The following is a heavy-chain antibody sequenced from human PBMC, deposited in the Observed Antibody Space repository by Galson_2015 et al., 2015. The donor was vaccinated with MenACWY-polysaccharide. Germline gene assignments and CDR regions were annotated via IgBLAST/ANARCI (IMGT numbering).Heavy chain of an antibody. CDR2: INSDGSVK. V-gene: IGHV3-74*01. J-gene: IGHJ5*02. Sequence: SLRLSCAVSGFTFITHYMHWVRQALGKGLLWVSHINSDGSVKIYADSVKGRFTISRDNAKNTLYLQMNNLRAEDTAVYYCVRDWRTLEAWSQGTLVTVTS. CDR1: GFTFITHY. CDR3: VRDWRTLEA. D-gene: IGHD3-3*01.